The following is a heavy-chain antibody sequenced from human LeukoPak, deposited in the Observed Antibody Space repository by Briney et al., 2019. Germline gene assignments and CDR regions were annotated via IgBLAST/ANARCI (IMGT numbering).Heavy chain of an antibody. CDR2: LNHVGRT. CDR1: GGSFSDYY. Sequence: SETLSLTCAVYGGSFSDYYWSWIRQPPGKGLEWIGELNHVGRTTYNPALKSRVTISADTSKNQFSLKLSSVTAADTAVYYCARVQYFDNGGYWNLDYWGQGTLVTVSS. CDR3: ARVQYFDNGGYWNLDY. J-gene: IGHJ4*02. D-gene: IGHD3-22*01. V-gene: IGHV4-34*01.